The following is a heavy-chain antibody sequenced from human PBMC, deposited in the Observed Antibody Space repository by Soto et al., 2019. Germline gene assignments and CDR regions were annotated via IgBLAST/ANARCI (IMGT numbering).Heavy chain of an antibody. CDR3: ATASCSGGSCYHLRIYYYYYGMDV. Sequence: ASVKVSCKVSGYTLTELSMHWVRQAPGKGLEWMGGFDPEDGETIYAQKFQGRVTMTEDTSTDTAYMELSSLRSEDTAVYHCATASCSGGSCYHLRIYYYYYGMDVWGQGTTVTVSS. D-gene: IGHD2-15*01. CDR2: FDPEDGET. CDR1: GYTLTELS. J-gene: IGHJ6*02. V-gene: IGHV1-24*01.